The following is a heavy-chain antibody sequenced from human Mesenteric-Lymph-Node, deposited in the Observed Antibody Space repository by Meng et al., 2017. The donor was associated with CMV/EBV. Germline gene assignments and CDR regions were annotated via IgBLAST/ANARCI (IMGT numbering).Heavy chain of an antibody. CDR1: GFTFDDYA. V-gene: IGHV3-9*03. CDR3: ARGHCSSTTCPIDY. CDR2: ISWNSDSI. J-gene: IGHJ4*02. D-gene: IGHD2-2*01. Sequence: GGSLRLSCAASGFTFDDYAMHWVRQAPGKGLEWVSGISWNSDSINYGDSVKGRFTISRDSAKNSLYLQMNSLRAEDMAFYYCARGHCSSTTCPIDYWGQGTLVTVSS.